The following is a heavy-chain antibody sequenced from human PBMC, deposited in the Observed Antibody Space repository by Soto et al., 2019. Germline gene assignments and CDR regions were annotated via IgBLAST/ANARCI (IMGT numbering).Heavy chain of an antibody. CDR2: ITNYGSNN. CDR1: GFTFSSYG. D-gene: IGHD1-20*01. Sequence: GGSMRLSCATSGFTFSSYGMHWVRQAPGKGMEWVAVITNYGSNNYYADSVKGRFTISRDNSKNTMYLQRNSLSAEDAAVYYCAKYKPAPLDYWGQGTLVTVSS. CDR3: AKYKPAPLDY. J-gene: IGHJ4*02. V-gene: IGHV3-30*18.